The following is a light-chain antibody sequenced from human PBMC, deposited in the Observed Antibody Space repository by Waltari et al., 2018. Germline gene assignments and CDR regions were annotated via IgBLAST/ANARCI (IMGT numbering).Light chain of an antibody. CDR3: QVWDDTTNSGV. CDR2: YDT. Sequence: YVLTQPPSVSVAPGQTATLPCGGENFESRSVNWYQPKAGQAPVLVLFYDTDRPSGIPDRFSGSNSGNTATLTISWVEAGDEADYHCQVWDDTTNSGVFGGGTRLTVL. V-gene: IGLV3-21*01. J-gene: IGLJ3*02. CDR1: NFESRS.